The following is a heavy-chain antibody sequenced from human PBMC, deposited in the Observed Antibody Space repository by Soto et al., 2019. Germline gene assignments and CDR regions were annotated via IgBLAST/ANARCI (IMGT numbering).Heavy chain of an antibody. D-gene: IGHD6-13*01. J-gene: IGHJ4*02. CDR1: GGSFSGYY. CDR3: ARNPPSPGIAAASPDY. V-gene: IGHV4-34*01. CDR2: INHSGST. Sequence: SETLSLTCAVYGGSFSGYYWSWIRQPPGKGLEWIGEINHSGSTNYNPSLKSRVTISVDTSKNQFSLKLSSVTAAATAVYYCARNPPSPGIAAASPDYWGQGTLVTVSS.